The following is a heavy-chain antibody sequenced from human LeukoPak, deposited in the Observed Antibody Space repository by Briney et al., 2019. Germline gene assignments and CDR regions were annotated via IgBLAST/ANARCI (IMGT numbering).Heavy chain of an antibody. Sequence: GGALRLSCAAPGFTFCSYAMSWVRHAPGEGAGWVSAISGSGGSTYYADSVKGRFTISRDNSKNTLYLQMNSLRAEDTAVYYCANGLITVTTSWFDYWGQGTLVTVSS. CDR2: ISGSGGST. V-gene: IGHV3-23*01. D-gene: IGHD4-17*01. CDR3: ANGLITVTTSWFDY. CDR1: GFTFCSYA. J-gene: IGHJ4*02.